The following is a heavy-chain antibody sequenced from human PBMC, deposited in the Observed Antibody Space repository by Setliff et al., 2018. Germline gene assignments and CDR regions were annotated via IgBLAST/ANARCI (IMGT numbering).Heavy chain of an antibody. V-gene: IGHV4-34*01. Sequence: SSETLSLTCAVYGGSFSGYYWSWIRQPPGKGLEWIGEINHSGSTNYNPSLESRVTISVDTSKNQFSLKLSSVTAADTAVYYCAREPWYYNFWSGYTRDYFDYWGQGTLVTVPS. D-gene: IGHD3-3*01. CDR1: GGSFSGYY. CDR2: INHSGST. CDR3: AREPWYYNFWSGYTRDYFDY. J-gene: IGHJ4*02.